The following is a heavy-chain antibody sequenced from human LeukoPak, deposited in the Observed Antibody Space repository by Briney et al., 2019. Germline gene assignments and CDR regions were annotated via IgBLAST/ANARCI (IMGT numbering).Heavy chain of an antibody. CDR2: INPSGGST. D-gene: IGHD3-10*01. CDR1: GYTFTSYY. J-gene: IGHJ4*02. CDR3: ARSLLWFGELLETLDY. Sequence: GASVKVSCKASGYTFTSYYMHWVRQAPGQGLEWMGIINPSGGSTSYAQKFRGRVTMTRDTSTSTVYMERSSLRSEDTAVYYCARSLLWFGELLETLDYWGQGTLVTVSS. V-gene: IGHV1-46*01.